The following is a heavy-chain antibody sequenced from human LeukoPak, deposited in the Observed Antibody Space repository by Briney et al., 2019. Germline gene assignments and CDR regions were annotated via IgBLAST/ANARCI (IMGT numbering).Heavy chain of an antibody. Sequence: PSETLSLTCTVSGASITSGTYCWTWIRQPAGKGLEWIGRIYTSGSTNYNPSLKSRVTMSVDTSKNQFSLKLSSVSAADTAVYYCARHAFGGSYNFDYWGQGTLVTVSS. V-gene: IGHV4-61*02. J-gene: IGHJ4*02. CDR2: IYTSGST. CDR1: GASITSGTYC. D-gene: IGHD1-26*01. CDR3: ARHAFGGSYNFDY.